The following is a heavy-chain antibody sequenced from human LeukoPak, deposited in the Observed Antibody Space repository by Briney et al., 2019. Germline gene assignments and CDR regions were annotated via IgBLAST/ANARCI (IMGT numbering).Heavy chain of an antibody. Sequence: GGSLRLSCAASGFTFSDYYMSWIRQAPGKGLEWVSYISSSGSTIYYADSVKGRFTISRDNAKNSLYLQMNSLRAEDTAVYYCASEWLPYPDAFDIWGQGTMVTVSS. CDR3: ASEWLPYPDAFDI. CDR2: ISSSGSTI. J-gene: IGHJ3*02. D-gene: IGHD3-3*01. CDR1: GFTFSDYY. V-gene: IGHV3-11*01.